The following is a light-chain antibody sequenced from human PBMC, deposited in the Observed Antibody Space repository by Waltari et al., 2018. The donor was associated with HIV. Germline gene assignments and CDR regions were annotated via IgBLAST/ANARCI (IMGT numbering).Light chain of an antibody. Sequence: EIMMTQSPATLSVSPGARATLSCRASQSVSTNLAWYKQKLGQAPRLLIYGACTRATGIPARFSGSGSGTDFTLTISILQSEDSVTYYCQQYNNWPLAFGGGTKVEIK. CDR3: QQYNNWPLA. CDR1: QSVSTN. J-gene: IGKJ4*01. CDR2: GAC. V-gene: IGKV3-15*01.